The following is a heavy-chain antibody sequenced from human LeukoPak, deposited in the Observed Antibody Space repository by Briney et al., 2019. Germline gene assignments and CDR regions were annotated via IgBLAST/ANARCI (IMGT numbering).Heavy chain of an antibody. V-gene: IGHV3-33*08. J-gene: IGHJ3*02. D-gene: IGHD6-19*01. CDR1: GFTFSSYW. CDR3: ARDGGSGHRFDI. Sequence: GSLRLSCAASGFTFSSYWMSWVRQAPGKGLEWVAVIWYDGSNKYYADSEKGRFTISRDNSKNTLYLQMNSLRAEDTAVYYCARDGGSGHRFDIWGQGTMVTVSS. CDR2: IWYDGSNK.